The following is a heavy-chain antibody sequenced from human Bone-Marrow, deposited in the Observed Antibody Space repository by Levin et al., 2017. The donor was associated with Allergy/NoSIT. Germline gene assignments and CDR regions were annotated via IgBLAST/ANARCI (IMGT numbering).Heavy chain of an antibody. J-gene: IGHJ1*01. V-gene: IGHV3-9*01. CDR2: ISWNGGDA. CDR1: GFTFYEYA. CDR3: VKDLDRYYDTITGGVE. Sequence: PGGSLRLSCGVSGFTFYEYAMHWVRQPPGKGLEWVSSISWNGGDAGHADSVRGRFTISRDNARNSLILEMTSLRPEDTAFYYCVKDLDRYYDTITGGVEWGQGTLVTVSS. D-gene: IGHD3-9*01.